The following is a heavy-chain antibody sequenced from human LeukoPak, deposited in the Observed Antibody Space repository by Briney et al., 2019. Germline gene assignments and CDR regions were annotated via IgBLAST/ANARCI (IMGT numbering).Heavy chain of an antibody. D-gene: IGHD3-22*01. CDR3: AKVSDRDSSGYYWGFEY. Sequence: SETLSLTCSVSGGSISSYYWSWIRQPPGKGLEWIGYIYYSGSTNYNPSLKSRVTISVDTSRNQFSLKLTSVTAADTAVYYCAKVSDRDSSGYYWGFEYWGQGTLVTVSS. CDR1: GGSISSYY. CDR2: IYYSGST. J-gene: IGHJ4*02. V-gene: IGHV4-59*08.